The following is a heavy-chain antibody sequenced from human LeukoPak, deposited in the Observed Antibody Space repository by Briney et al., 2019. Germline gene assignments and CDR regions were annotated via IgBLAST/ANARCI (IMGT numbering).Heavy chain of an antibody. Sequence: GGSLRLSCAASGFTFSRYGMHWVRQAPGKGVEWVAVISYDGTDKYYADSVKGRFTISRDNSKNTLSRQMNSLRAEDTAVYYCAKEVVLNWFDSWGQGTLVTVSS. J-gene: IGHJ5*01. CDR2: ISYDGTDK. D-gene: IGHD2-8*02. V-gene: IGHV3-30*18. CDR3: AKEVVLNWFDS. CDR1: GFTFSRYG.